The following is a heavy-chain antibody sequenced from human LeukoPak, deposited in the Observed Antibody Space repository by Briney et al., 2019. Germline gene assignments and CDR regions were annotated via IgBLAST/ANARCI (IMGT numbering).Heavy chain of an antibody. D-gene: IGHD5-12*01. CDR3: ARSWISYYFDY. CDR2: ISYDGSNK. Sequence: PGGSLRLSCAASGFTFSSYAMHWVRQAPGKGLEWVAVISYDGSNKYYADSVKGRFTISRDNSKNTLYLQMNSLRAEDTAVYYCARSWISYYFDYWGQGTLVTVSS. CDR1: GFTFSSYA. J-gene: IGHJ4*02. V-gene: IGHV3-30-3*01.